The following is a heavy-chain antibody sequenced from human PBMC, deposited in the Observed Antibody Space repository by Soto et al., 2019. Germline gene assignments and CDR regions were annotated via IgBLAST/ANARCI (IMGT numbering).Heavy chain of an antibody. CDR1: GYTFTSYD. CDR2: MNPNSGNT. CDR3: VKWLGGDDAFDI. Sequence: GASVKVSCKASGYTFTSYDINWVRQATGQGLEWMGWMNPNSGNTGYAQKFQGRVTMTRNTSISTAYMELSSLRSEDTAVYYCVKWLGGDDAFDIWGQGTMVTVSS. D-gene: IGHD6-19*01. V-gene: IGHV1-8*01. J-gene: IGHJ3*02.